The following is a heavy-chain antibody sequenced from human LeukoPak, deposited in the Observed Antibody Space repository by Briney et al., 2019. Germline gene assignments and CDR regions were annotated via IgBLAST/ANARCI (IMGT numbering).Heavy chain of an antibody. CDR2: ISPYNGNT. D-gene: IGHD3-10*01. CDR1: GYTFTNYD. CDR3: ARGNYYGLGSSYYFDY. J-gene: IGHJ4*02. Sequence: VASVKVSCKASGYTFTNYDIGWVRQAPGQGLEWMGWISPYNGNTNYAQMLQGRVTMTTDTSTSTAYMELRSLRSDDTAVYYCARGNYYGLGSSYYFDYWGQGTLVTVSS. V-gene: IGHV1-18*01.